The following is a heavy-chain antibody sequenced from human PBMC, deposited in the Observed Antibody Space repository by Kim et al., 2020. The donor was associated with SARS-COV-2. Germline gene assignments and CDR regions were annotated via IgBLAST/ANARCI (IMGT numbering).Heavy chain of an antibody. CDR1: GFTFDDYA. CDR3: AKDKGSSSWYEPEGYYFDY. D-gene: IGHD6-13*01. Sequence: SLRLSCAASGFTFDDYAMHWVRQAPGKGLEWVSGISWNSGSIGYADSVKGRFTISRDNAKNSLYLQMNSLRAEDTALYYCAKDKGSSSWYEPEGYYFDYWGQGTLVTVSS. V-gene: IGHV3-9*01. J-gene: IGHJ4*02. CDR2: ISWNSGSI.